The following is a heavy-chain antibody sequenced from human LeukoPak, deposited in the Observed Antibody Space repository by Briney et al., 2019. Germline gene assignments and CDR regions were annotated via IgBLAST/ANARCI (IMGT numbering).Heavy chain of an antibody. J-gene: IGHJ4*02. Sequence: GGSLRLSCAASGFTFSSYSMNWVRQAPGKGLEWVSSISSSSSYIYYADSVKGRFTISKDNAKSSLYLQMNSLRAEDTAVYYCARGYSSGWFFFDYWGQGTLVTVSS. D-gene: IGHD6-19*01. V-gene: IGHV3-21*01. CDR3: ARGYSSGWFFFDY. CDR1: GFTFSSYS. CDR2: ISSSSSYI.